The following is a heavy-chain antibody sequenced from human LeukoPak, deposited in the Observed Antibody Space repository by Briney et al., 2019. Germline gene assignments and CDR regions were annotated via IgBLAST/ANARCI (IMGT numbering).Heavy chain of an antibody. V-gene: IGHV3-74*01. Sequence: GGSLRLSCAASGFTFSSYWMHWVRQAPGKGLVWVSRINSDGSSTSYADSVKGRFTISRDNAKNTLCLQMNSLRAEDTALYYCAKEGSAWGPTPRRCYDSGGWFDPWGQGTLVTVSS. CDR3: AKEGSAWGPTPRRCYDSGGWFDP. J-gene: IGHJ5*02. D-gene: IGHD3-22*01. CDR2: INSDGSST. CDR1: GFTFSSYW.